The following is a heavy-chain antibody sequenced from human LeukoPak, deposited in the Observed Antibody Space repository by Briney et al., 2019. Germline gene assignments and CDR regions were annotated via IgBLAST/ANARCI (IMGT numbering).Heavy chain of an antibody. J-gene: IGHJ4*02. CDR3: ASQSGSLVVVAATDY. V-gene: IGHV4-39*01. D-gene: IGHD2-15*01. Sequence: SETLSLTCTVSGGSISSSSYYWGWIRQPPGKGLEWIGSIYYSGSTYYNPSLKSRVTISVDTSKNQFSLKLSSVTAADTAVYYCASQSGSLVVVAATDYWGQGTLVTVSS. CDR2: IYYSGST. CDR1: GGSISSSSYY.